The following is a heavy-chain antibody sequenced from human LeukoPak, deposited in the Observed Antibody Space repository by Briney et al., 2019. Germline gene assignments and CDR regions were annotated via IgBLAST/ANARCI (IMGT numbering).Heavy chain of an antibody. CDR2: MYYSGST. J-gene: IGHJ4*02. D-gene: IGHD1-26*01. CDR3: SRESGPFSPFGF. CDR1: GGSISSSNYY. V-gene: IGHV4-39*02. Sequence: PSETLSLTCTVSGGSISSSNYYWGWIRQPPGKGLEWIGSMYYSGSTYYNPSLKSRVTISVDTSKNQFSLKLSSVTAADTAVYYCSRESGPFSPFGFWGQGTLVSVHS.